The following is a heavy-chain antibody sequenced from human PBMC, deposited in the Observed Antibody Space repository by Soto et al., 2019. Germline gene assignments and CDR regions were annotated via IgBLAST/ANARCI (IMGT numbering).Heavy chain of an antibody. J-gene: IGHJ5*02. CDR3: ARGVLRFLEWLPTFGFDP. V-gene: IGHV4-34*01. Sequence: SETLSLTCAVYGGSFSGYYWSWIRQPPGKGLEWIGEINHSGSTNYNPSLKSRVTISVDTSKNQFSLKLSSVTAADTAVYYCARGVLRFLEWLPTFGFDPWGQGTLVTVSS. D-gene: IGHD3-3*01. CDR2: INHSGST. CDR1: GGSFSGYY.